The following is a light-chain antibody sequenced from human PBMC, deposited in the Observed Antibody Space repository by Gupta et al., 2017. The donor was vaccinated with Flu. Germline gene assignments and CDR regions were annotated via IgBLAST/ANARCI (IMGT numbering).Light chain of an antibody. V-gene: IGLV2-14*03. CDR3: SSDTSGTLYV. CDR1: NNDIGGYDY. CDR2: DVT. J-gene: IGLJ1*01. Sequence: TNNDIGGYDYVSWHQQHPGKAPKVLISDVTHRPSGISDRFSGSKSGNTAFLTISGLQPEDEADYFCSSDTSGTLYVFGTGTRLTVL.